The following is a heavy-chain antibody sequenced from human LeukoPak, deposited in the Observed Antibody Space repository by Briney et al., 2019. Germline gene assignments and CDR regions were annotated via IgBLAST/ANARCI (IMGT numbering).Heavy chain of an antibody. V-gene: IGHV6-1*01. CDR1: GDSVSSNNGA. CDR2: TYYRSKWYN. CDR3: AGEVGPGGWYTFDY. J-gene: IGHJ4*02. D-gene: IGHD6-19*01. Sequence: PSQTLSLTCGISGDSVSSNNGAWDWIRQSPSRGLEWLGRTYYRSKWYNDYAGSMKGRITISPDTSKNQFSLQLNSVTPEDTAGYYCAGEVGPGGWYTFDYWGQGTLDTVSS.